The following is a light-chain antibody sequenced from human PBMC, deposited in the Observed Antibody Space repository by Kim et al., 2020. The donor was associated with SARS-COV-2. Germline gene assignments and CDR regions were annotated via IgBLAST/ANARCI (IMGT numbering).Light chain of an antibody. CDR1: NSNIGTNC. V-gene: IGLV1-47*01. Sequence: GQRVTISCSGSNSNIGTNCVYWYQQLPGAAPKLLIYGDDRRPSGVPDRFSGSKSGTSASLAISGLRSDDEADYYCVTWHDSLRAWVFGGGTKVTVL. CDR2: GDD. J-gene: IGLJ3*02. CDR3: VTWHDSLRAWV.